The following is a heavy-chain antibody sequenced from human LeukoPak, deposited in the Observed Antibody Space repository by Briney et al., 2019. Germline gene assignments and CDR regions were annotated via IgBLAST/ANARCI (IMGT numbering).Heavy chain of an antibody. CDR1: GYSFTSYW. V-gene: IGHV5-51*01. J-gene: IGHJ6*03. CDR3: ARRRGDIVATMHYYYYMDV. CDR2: IYAGDSDT. Sequence: GESLKISCKGSGYSFTSYWIGWVRQMPGKGLEWMGIIYAGDSDTRYSPSFQGQVTISADKSISTAYLQWSSLKASDTAMYYCARRRGDIVATMHYYYYMDVWGKGTTVTVSS. D-gene: IGHD5-12*01.